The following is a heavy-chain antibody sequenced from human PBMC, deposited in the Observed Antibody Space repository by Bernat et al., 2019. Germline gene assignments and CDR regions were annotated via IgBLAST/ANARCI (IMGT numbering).Heavy chain of an antibody. Sequence: EVQLVESGGGLVKPGGSLRLSCAASGFTFSNAWMSWVRQTPGKELEWVGRIRSKTDGGATDYTAPVKGRFTISRDDSKNTLYLQMNSLKTEDTAVYYCTTEIQDLFDYWGQGTLVTVSS. D-gene: IGHD2-15*01. CDR2: IRSKTDGGAT. V-gene: IGHV3-15*01. CDR3: TTEIQDLFDY. CDR1: GFTFSNAW. J-gene: IGHJ4*02.